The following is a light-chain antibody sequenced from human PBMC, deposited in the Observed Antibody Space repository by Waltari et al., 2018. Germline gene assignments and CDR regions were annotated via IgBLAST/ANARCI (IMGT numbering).Light chain of an antibody. CDR2: CAS. CDR3: QQYYTTPYT. CDR1: QSLLYSPNNKKC. J-gene: IGKJ2*01. V-gene: IGKV4-1*01. Sequence: DIVMTQSPDSLAVSLGERATVKCKSSQSLLYSPNNKKCLAWYQQKPGQAPKLLIYCASTRESGVPDRFSGSGSGTDFTRTISSLQPEDVAIYYSQQYYTTPYTFGQRTKLEIK.